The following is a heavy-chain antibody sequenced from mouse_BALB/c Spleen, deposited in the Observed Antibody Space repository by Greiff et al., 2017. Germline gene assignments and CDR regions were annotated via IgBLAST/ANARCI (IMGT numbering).Heavy chain of an antibody. J-gene: IGHJ1*01. Sequence: EVQLVESGGGLVKPGGSLKLSCAASGFAFSSYDMSWVRQTPEKRLEWVAYISSGGGSTYYPDTVKGRFTISRDNAKNTLYLQMSSLKSEDTAMYYCARSDYYGSSYGYFDVWGAGTTVTVSS. CDR3: ARSDYYGSSYGYFDV. V-gene: IGHV5-12-1*01. CDR1: GFAFSSYD. D-gene: IGHD1-1*01. CDR2: ISSGGGST.